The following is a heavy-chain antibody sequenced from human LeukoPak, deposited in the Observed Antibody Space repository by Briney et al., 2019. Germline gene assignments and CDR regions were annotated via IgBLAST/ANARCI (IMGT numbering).Heavy chain of an antibody. CDR3: AVDYYDGSGYYPAYY. CDR2: ISGSGGST. J-gene: IGHJ4*02. CDR1: GFTFSSYA. D-gene: IGHD3-22*01. Sequence: PGGSLRLSCAASGFTFSSYAMSWVRQAPGKGLEWVSAISGSGGSTYYADSVKGRFTISRDNSKNTLYLQMNSLRAEDTAVYYCAVDYYDGSGYYPAYYWGQGTLVTVSS. V-gene: IGHV3-23*01.